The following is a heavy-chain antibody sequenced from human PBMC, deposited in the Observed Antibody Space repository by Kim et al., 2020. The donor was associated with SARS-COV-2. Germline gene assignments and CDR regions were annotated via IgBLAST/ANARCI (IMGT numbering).Heavy chain of an antibody. V-gene: IGHV2-5*02. CDR1: GFSLSTSGVG. Sequence: SGPTLVNPTQTLTLTCTFSGFSLSTSGVGVGWIRQPPGKALECLAVIYWDDDKRYSPSLKSRLTITKDTSKNQVVLTMINMDPADTATYFCAHRPYYNGGYYYFAYWGQGTLVTVSS. D-gene: IGHD3-22*01. J-gene: IGHJ4*02. CDR2: IYWDDDK. CDR3: AHRPYYNGGYYYFAY.